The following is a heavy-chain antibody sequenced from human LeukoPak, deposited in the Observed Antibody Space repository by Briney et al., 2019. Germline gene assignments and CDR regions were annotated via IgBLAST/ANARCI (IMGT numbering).Heavy chain of an antibody. CDR3: ARHPYYDSSGYHYYYYYYYMDV. J-gene: IGHJ6*03. CDR2: INHSGST. D-gene: IGHD3-22*01. Sequence: SETLSLTCAVYGGSFSGYYWSWIRQPPGKGLEWIGEINHSGSTNYNPSLKSRVTISVDTSKNQFSLKLSSVTAADTAVYYCARHPYYDSSGYHYYYYYYYMDVWGKGSTVTISS. V-gene: IGHV4-34*01. CDR1: GGSFSGYY.